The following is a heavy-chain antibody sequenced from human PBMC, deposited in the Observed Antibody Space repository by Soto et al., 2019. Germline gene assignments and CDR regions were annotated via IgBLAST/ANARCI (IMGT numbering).Heavy chain of an antibody. D-gene: IGHD3-22*01. V-gene: IGHV4-34*01. Sequence: QVQLHQWGAGLLKPSDTLSLTCAVYGGSFSGYFWTWIRQPPGKGLEWIGEINHIGNTNYSPSLKRRVTISLDTSTIQFSLKLSSVTAADTAVYYCARGLRQSSGYYHVHYFQHWGQGNLFTVSS. CDR2: INHIGNT. CDR1: GGSFSGYF. J-gene: IGHJ1*01. CDR3: ARGLRQSSGYYHVHYFQH.